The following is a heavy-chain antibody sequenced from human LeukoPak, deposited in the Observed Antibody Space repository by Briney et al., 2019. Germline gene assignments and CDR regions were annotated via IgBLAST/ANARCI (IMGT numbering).Heavy chain of an antibody. CDR1: GGSISTYY. J-gene: IGHJ3*02. Sequence: SETLSLTCTVSGGSISTYYWSWIRQPPGKGLEWIGYSDYNGGNHYYPSLKSRVTISVDTSKNQFSLKLRSVTAADTAVYYCARVGSYAFDIWGQGTMVTVSS. CDR2: SDYNGGN. CDR3: ARVGSYAFDI. V-gene: IGHV4-59*01.